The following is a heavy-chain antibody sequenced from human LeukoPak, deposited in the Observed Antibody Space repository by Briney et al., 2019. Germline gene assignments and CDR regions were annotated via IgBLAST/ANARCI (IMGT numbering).Heavy chain of an antibody. D-gene: IGHD6-6*01. CDR1: GGSFSGYY. Sequence: PSETLSLTCAVYGGSFSGYYWSWIRQPPGKGLEWIGEINHSGSTNYNPSLKGRVTISVDTSKNQFSLKLSSVTAADTAVYYCARMIAARTGYYFDYWGQGTLVTVSS. J-gene: IGHJ4*02. CDR2: INHSGST. CDR3: ARMIAARTGYYFDY. V-gene: IGHV4-34*01.